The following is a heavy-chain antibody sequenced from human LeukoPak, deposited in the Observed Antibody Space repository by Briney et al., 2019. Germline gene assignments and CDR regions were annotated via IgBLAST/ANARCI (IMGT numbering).Heavy chain of an antibody. V-gene: IGHV4-38-2*02. CDR3: ARDRLLWFGELDS. J-gene: IGHJ5*01. Sequence: SETLSLTCTVSGYSISSGYFWGWIRQPPGKGLEWIGSIYHSGTTYYNPSLKSRVAISVDTSKNQISLKLSSVTAADTAVYYCARDRLLWFGELDSWGQGTLVIVSS. CDR1: GYSISSGYF. CDR2: IYHSGTT. D-gene: IGHD3-10*01.